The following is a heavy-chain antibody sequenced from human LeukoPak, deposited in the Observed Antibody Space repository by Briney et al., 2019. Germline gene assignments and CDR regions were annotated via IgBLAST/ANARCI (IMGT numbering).Heavy chain of an antibody. CDR1: GGSISSGGYP. Sequence: SETLSLTCAVSGGSISSGGYPRSWIRQPPGKGLEWIGYIYHSGSTYYNPSLKSRVTISVDRSKNQFSLKLSSVTAADTAVYYCASKTTAFDYWGQGTLVTVSS. CDR3: ASKTTAFDY. V-gene: IGHV4-30-2*01. CDR2: IYHSGST. J-gene: IGHJ4*02. D-gene: IGHD4-17*01.